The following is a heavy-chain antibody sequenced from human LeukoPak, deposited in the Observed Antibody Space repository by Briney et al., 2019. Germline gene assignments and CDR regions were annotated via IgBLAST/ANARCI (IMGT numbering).Heavy chain of an antibody. Sequence: ASVKVSCKASGGTFSSYAFSWVRQAPGQGLEWMGVIIPIFDATNYAQKFQGRVTITTDESTSTAYMELSSLRSEDTAVYYCARDLKYSSAPDVDKTFDPWGQGTLVTVSS. J-gene: IGHJ5*02. D-gene: IGHD6-25*01. CDR2: IIPIFDAT. CDR1: GGTFSSYA. CDR3: ARDLKYSSAPDVDKTFDP. V-gene: IGHV1-69*05.